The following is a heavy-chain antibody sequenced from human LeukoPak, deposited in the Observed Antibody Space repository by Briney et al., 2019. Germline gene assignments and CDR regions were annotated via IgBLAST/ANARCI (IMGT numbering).Heavy chain of an antibody. D-gene: IGHD6-13*01. J-gene: IGHJ4*02. V-gene: IGHV4-59*01. Sequence: PSETLSLTCTVSGGSINSYYWSWIRQPPGKGLEWIGYIYYSGSTNYNPSLKSRVTISVDTSKNQFSLRQSSVTAADTAVYYCARVTGYMTEDYFDYWGQGTLITVSS. CDR2: IYYSGST. CDR3: ARVTGYMTEDYFDY. CDR1: GGSINSYY.